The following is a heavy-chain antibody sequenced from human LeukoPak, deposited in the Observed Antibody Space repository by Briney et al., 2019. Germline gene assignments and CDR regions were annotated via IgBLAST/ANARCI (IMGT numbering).Heavy chain of an antibody. CDR3: GRHRSGSGTYFIDY. CDR1: GFTFPNYW. J-gene: IGHJ4*02. V-gene: IGHV3-7*01. CDR2: IRQDGSEE. Sequence: GGTLRLSCAASGFTFPNYWMSWVRQAPGKGLEWVANIRQDGSEEFYVDSVKGRSTISRDNAKNSLYLQMNSLRAEDTAVYYCGRHRSGSGTYFIDYWGQGTLVSVSS. D-gene: IGHD3-10*01.